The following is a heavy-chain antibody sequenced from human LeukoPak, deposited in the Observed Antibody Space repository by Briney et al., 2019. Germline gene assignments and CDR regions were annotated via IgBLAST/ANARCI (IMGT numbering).Heavy chain of an antibody. CDR1: GYSFTSYG. V-gene: IGHV1-69*05. CDR3: ARDLQYLDY. CDR2: IIPIFGTA. Sequence: ASVKVSCKASGYSFTSYGISWVRQAPRQGLEWMGGIIPIFGTANYAQKFQGRVTITTDESTSTAYMELSSLRSEDTAVYYCARDLQYLDYWGQGTLVTVSS. D-gene: IGHD4-11*01. J-gene: IGHJ4*02.